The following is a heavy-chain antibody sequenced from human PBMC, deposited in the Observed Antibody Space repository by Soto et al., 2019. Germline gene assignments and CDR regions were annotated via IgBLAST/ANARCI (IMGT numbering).Heavy chain of an antibody. CDR3: ARDDYPHGDSPFDY. D-gene: IGHD4-17*01. V-gene: IGHV3-7*01. J-gene: IGHJ4*02. Sequence: GGSLRLSCAASGFTFSSYWMSWVRQAPGKGLEWVANIKQDGSEKYYVDSVKGRFTISRDNAKNSLYLQMNSLRAEDTAVYYCARDDYPHGDSPFDYWGQGTLVTVSS. CDR1: GFTFSSYW. CDR2: IKQDGSEK.